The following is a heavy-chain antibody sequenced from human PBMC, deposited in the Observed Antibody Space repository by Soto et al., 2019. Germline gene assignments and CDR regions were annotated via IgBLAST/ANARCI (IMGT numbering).Heavy chain of an antibody. D-gene: IGHD4-17*01. V-gene: IGHV3-30-3*01. CDR1: GFTFSSYL. J-gene: IGHJ4*02. CDR2: ISYDGSNK. Sequence: QVQLVESGGGVVQPGRSLRLSCAASGFTFSSYLMHWVRQAPGKGLEWVAVISYDGSNKYYADSVKGRFTISRDNSKNTRYLQMNSLRVEDTAVYYCAREFTLTTFDYWGQGTLVTVSS. CDR3: AREFTLTTFDY.